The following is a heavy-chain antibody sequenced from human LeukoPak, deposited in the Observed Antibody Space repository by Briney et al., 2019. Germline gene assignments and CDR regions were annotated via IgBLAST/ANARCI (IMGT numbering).Heavy chain of an antibody. D-gene: IGHD3-22*01. Sequence: GGSLRLSCAASGFTFSSYAMSWVRQAPGKGLEWVSAISGSGGSTYYADSVKGRFTISRDNSKNTLYLQMNSLRAEDTAVYYCASSSGNYIDRYFDLWGRGTLVTVSS. CDR3: ASSSGNYIDRYFDL. CDR2: ISGSGGST. J-gene: IGHJ2*01. CDR1: GFTFSSYA. V-gene: IGHV3-23*01.